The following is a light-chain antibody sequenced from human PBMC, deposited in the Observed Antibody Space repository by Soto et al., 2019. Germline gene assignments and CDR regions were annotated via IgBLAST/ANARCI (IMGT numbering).Light chain of an antibody. CDR2: GTS. Sequence: EIVLTQSPGTLSLSPGERATLSCRASQTVSNRFFAWYQQRSGQAPRLLIYGTSNRAAGIPDRFSGGGSGTDFSLTISRLEPEDFAVYFCLHYGSLTLYTFGQGTKLEIK. V-gene: IGKV3-20*01. J-gene: IGKJ2*01. CDR1: QTVSNRF. CDR3: LHYGSLTLYT.